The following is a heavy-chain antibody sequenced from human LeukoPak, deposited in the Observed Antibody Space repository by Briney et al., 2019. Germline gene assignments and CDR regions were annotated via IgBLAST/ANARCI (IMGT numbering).Heavy chain of an antibody. Sequence: SETLSLTCTVSGGSINSYYWTWIRQPPGKGLEWIGYIYYTGSTNYNPSLKSRVTISVDTSKNQFSLQLTSVTAADTAVYYCGRHFYGGDAGVDYWGQGTLVTVSS. D-gene: IGHD4-23*01. J-gene: IGHJ4*02. CDR3: GRHFYGGDAGVDY. CDR2: IYYTGST. V-gene: IGHV4-59*08. CDR1: GGSINSYY.